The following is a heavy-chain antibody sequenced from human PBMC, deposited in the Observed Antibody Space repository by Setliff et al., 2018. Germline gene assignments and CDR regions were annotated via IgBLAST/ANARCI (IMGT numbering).Heavy chain of an antibody. V-gene: IGHV3-48*03. Sequence: GGSLRLSCAASGFTFSSYEMNWVRQAPGKGLEWVSYISSSGSTRYYADSVKGRFTISRDNAKNSLYLQMNSLRAEDTAVYYCARAGWGVPGDFWSGSRDPYGMDVWGQGTTVTVSS. D-gene: IGHD3-3*01. CDR2: ISSSGSTR. CDR1: GFTFSSYE. CDR3: ARAGWGVPGDFWSGSRDPYGMDV. J-gene: IGHJ6*02.